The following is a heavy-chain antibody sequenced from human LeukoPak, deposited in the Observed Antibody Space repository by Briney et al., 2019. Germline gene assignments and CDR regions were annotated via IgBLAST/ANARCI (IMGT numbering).Heavy chain of an antibody. V-gene: IGHV1-3*01. D-gene: IGHD6-19*01. J-gene: IGHJ4*02. CDR2: INADSGNT. CDR1: GYTFTEYA. Sequence: ASVKVSCKASGYTFTEYAMHWVRPAPGHGLEWMGWINADSGNTESSQRFQGRLSITWDTSATTAYMELSSLTSEDTAVYYCARGGPNRSGWTLDYWGPGTLVTVSS. CDR3: ARGGPNRSGWTLDY.